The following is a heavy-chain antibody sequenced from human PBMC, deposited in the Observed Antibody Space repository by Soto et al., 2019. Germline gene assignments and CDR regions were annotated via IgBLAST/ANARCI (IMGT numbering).Heavy chain of an antibody. CDR1: GGSVSSGSYY. Sequence: QVQLQESGPGLVKPSETLSLTCTVSGGSVSSGSYYWSWIRQPPGKGLEWIGCIYYSGSTNYNPSLKSRVTISVDTSKNQFSLKLSSVTAADTAVYYCARDVLAYCGGDCYWGNNWFDPWGQGTLVTVSS. CDR2: IYYSGST. CDR3: ARDVLAYCGGDCYWGNNWFDP. D-gene: IGHD2-21*02. J-gene: IGHJ5*02. V-gene: IGHV4-61*01.